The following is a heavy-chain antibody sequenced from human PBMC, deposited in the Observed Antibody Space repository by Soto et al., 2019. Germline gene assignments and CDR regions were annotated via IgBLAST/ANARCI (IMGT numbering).Heavy chain of an antibody. CDR1: GGSFRGYY. CDR3: ATDSHDIETGPPWGWYFDH. Sequence: QVQLQQWGAGPLRPLETLSLTCGVSGGSFRGYYWAWIRQSPGKGLEPIGEINDRGSINYNPWMKNEVSISVPTSKKHSSLMQRSMTAADTAVQSSATDSHDIETGPPWGWYFDHWGHGTLVTVSS. V-gene: IGHV4-34*01. CDR2: INDRGSI. D-gene: IGHD2-15*01. J-gene: IGHJ2*01.